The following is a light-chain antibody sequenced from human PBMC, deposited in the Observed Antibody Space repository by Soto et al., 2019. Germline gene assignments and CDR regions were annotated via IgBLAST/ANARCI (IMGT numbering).Light chain of an antibody. CDR1: QSVFYSSNNKNY. CDR2: WAS. V-gene: IGKV4-1*01. Sequence: DIVMTQSPDSLAVSLGERATINCKSSQSVFYSSNNKNYLAWYQQKPGQPPKLLIYWASTRESGVPDRFSGSGSGADFTLTISSLRAEYVAVYYCQQYYNIPYTFGQGTKLEIK. J-gene: IGKJ2*01. CDR3: QQYYNIPYT.